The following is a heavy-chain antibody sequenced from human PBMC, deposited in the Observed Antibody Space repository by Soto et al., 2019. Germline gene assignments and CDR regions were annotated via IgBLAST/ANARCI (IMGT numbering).Heavy chain of an antibody. V-gene: IGHV4-31*03. D-gene: IGHD3-3*01. CDR1: GGSISSGGYY. Sequence: QVQLQESGPGLVKPSQTLSLTCTVSGGSISSGGYYWSWIRQHPGKGLEWIGYIYYSGSTYYNPSLKSRVNISVDTSKNQFSLKLSSVTAADTAVYYCARSGGFLEWLLVGGYYGMDVWGQGTTVTVSS. J-gene: IGHJ6*02. CDR3: ARSGGFLEWLLVGGYYGMDV. CDR2: IYYSGST.